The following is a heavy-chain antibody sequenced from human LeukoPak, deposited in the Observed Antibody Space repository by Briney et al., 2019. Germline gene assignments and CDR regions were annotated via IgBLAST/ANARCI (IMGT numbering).Heavy chain of an antibody. J-gene: IGHJ4*02. D-gene: IGHD3-10*01. CDR2: INTDGSST. V-gene: IGHV3-74*01. CDR3: ARVPFSMGYYGSVTFYGFDY. Sequence: GGSLRLSCAASGFTFSSYWMHWVRQAPGKGLGWVSRINTDGSSTSYADSVKGRFSISRDNAKNSMYLQMNSLRVEDTAVFYCARVPFSMGYYGSVTFYGFDYWGQGTLVTVSS. CDR1: GFTFSSYW.